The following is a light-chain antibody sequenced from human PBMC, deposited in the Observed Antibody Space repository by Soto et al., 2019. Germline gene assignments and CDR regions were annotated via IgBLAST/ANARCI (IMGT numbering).Light chain of an antibody. Sequence: VVMSQSPATLSVSPGERATLSCRASQSVSSNLAWYRQKPGQAPRLLIYGASTRATGIPARFSGSGSGTKFTLTINSRQSEDYAVFYCQQYNSRPLTFGRGTKVEIK. CDR1: QSVSSN. V-gene: IGKV3-15*01. CDR2: GAS. J-gene: IGKJ4*02. CDR3: QQYNSRPLT.